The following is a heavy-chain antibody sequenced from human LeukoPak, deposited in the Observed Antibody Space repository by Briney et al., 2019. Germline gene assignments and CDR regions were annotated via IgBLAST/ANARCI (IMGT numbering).Heavy chain of an antibody. CDR3: ARPKSYHYDSSGYYVV. V-gene: IGHV3-11*01. J-gene: IGHJ4*02. D-gene: IGHD3-22*01. CDR1: GFTFSDYY. CDR2: ISSSGSTI. Sequence: GGSLRLSCAASGFTFSDYYMSWIRQAPGKGLEWVSYISSSGSTIYYADSVKGRFTISGDNAKNSLYLQMNSLRAEDTAVYYCARPKSYHYDSSGYYVVWGQGTLVTVSS.